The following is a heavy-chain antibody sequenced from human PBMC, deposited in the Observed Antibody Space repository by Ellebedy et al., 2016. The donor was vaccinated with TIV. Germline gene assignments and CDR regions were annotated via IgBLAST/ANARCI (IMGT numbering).Heavy chain of an antibody. CDR1: GYTFTGYY. V-gene: IGHV1-2*02. D-gene: IGHD3-10*01. Sequence: ASVKVSCKASGYTFTGYYMHWVRQAPGQGLEWMGWINPNSGGTNYAQKFQGRVTMTRDTSISTAYMELSRLRSDDTAVYYCARDTIVRGVIIDSWFDPWGQGTLVTVSS. J-gene: IGHJ5*02. CDR2: INPNSGGT. CDR3: ARDTIVRGVIIDSWFDP.